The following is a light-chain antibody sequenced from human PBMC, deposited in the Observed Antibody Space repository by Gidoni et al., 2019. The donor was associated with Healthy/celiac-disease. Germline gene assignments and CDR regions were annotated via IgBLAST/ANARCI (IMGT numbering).Light chain of an antibody. CDR2: GNS. Sequence: QSVLTQPPSVSGHPGQRVTISCTGSSSNIGAGYDVHWYQQLPGTAPKLLIYGNSNRPSGVPDRFSGSKSGTSASLASTGLQAEDEADYYCQSYDSSLSGYVFGTGTKVTVL. V-gene: IGLV1-40*01. CDR3: QSYDSSLSGYV. J-gene: IGLJ1*01. CDR1: SSNIGAGYD.